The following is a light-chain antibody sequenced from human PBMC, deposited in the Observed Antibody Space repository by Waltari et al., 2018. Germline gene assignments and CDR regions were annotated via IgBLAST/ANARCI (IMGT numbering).Light chain of an antibody. Sequence: DIVMTQSPDSLAVSLGERATINCKSSQSVSSKSHSKNYLAWYQQKPGQPPKLLIYWASTRESGVPARFSGSGSVTDFTLTISSLQAEDVAVYYCQQYDSPPYAFGQGTKLEIK. CDR1: QSVSSKSHSKNY. CDR2: WAS. J-gene: IGKJ2*01. V-gene: IGKV4-1*01. CDR3: QQYDSPPYA.